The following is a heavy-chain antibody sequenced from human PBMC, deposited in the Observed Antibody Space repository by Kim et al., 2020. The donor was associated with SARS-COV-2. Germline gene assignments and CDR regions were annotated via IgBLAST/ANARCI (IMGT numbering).Heavy chain of an antibody. CDR2: ISSSSSYI. D-gene: IGHD3-10*01. V-gene: IGHV3-21*01. CDR3: ARTLPMVRGVRSGGMDV. J-gene: IGHJ6*02. CDR1: GFTFSSYS. Sequence: GGSLRLSCAASGFTFSSYSMNWVRQAPGKGLEWVSSISSSSSYIYYADSVKGRFTISRDNAKNSLYLQMNSLRAEDTAVYYCARTLPMVRGVRSGGMDVWGQGTTVTVSS.